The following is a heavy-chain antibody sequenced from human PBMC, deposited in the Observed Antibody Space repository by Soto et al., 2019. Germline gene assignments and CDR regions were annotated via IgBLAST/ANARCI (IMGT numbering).Heavy chain of an antibody. V-gene: IGHV3-30*18. D-gene: IGHD2-15*01. J-gene: IGHJ4*02. CDR2: ISYDGSNK. Sequence: GGSLRLSCAASGFTFSSYGMHWVRQAPGKGLEWVAVISYDGSNKYYADSVKGRFTISRDNSKNTLYLQMNSLRAEDTAVYYCAKDLSSGTQHYWGQGTLVTVSS. CDR3: AKDLSSGTQHY. CDR1: GFTFSSYG.